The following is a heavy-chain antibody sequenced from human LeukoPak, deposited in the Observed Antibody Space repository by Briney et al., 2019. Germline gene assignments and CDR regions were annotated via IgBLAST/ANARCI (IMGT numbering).Heavy chain of an antibody. Sequence: GGSLRLSCAASGFTFSSYAMHWVRQAPGKGLEWVSVISYDGSNKYYADSVKGRFTISRDNSKNTLYLQMNSLRAEDTAVYYCARGPGAAMAPYYFDYWGQGTLVTVSS. V-gene: IGHV3-30*04. CDR1: GFTFSSYA. CDR3: ARGPGAAMAPYYFDY. CDR2: ISYDGSNK. J-gene: IGHJ4*02. D-gene: IGHD5-18*01.